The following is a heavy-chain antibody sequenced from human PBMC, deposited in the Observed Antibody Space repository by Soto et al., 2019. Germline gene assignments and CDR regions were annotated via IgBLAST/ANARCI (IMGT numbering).Heavy chain of an antibody. Sequence: GGSLRLSCAASGFTFSSYAMSWVRQAPGKGLEWVSAISSSGGSTYYADSVKGRFTISRDNSKNTLYLQMNSLRAEDTAVYYCAKDNRLKLRFLASYYFDYWGQGTLVTVSS. CDR3: AKDNRLKLRFLASYYFDY. CDR1: GFTFSSYA. D-gene: IGHD3-3*01. J-gene: IGHJ4*02. V-gene: IGHV3-23*01. CDR2: ISSSGGST.